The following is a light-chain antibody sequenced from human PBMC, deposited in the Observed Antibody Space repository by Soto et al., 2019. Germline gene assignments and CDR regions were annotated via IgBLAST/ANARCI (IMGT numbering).Light chain of an antibody. Sequence: DIQMTQSPSTLSASVGDRVTITCRASQSISGWLAWYQQEPGKAPKLLIYDASTLDSGVPSRFSGSGSGTEFTLTISSLQPDDIGTYYCQQYSSDSKTFGQGTRVEIK. V-gene: IGKV1-5*01. J-gene: IGKJ1*01. CDR3: QQYSSDSKT. CDR1: QSISGW. CDR2: DAS.